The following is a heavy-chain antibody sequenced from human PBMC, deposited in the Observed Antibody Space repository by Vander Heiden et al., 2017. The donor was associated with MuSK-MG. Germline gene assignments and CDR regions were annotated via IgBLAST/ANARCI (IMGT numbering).Heavy chain of an antibody. CDR2: IKEDGSEK. Sequence: EVQLVESGGGLVQPGVSLRLSCAASGFSFTNYWMIWVRQTPGRGLEWVGNIKEDGSEKHYVESLKGRFTISRDNTKNSLYLQMTSLRVEDTAVYYCARDLRGLPIVGVVLDFWGRGTLVTVS. D-gene: IGHD3-3*01. J-gene: IGHJ4*02. CDR1: GFSFTNYW. V-gene: IGHV3-7*01. CDR3: ARDLRGLPIVGVVLDF.